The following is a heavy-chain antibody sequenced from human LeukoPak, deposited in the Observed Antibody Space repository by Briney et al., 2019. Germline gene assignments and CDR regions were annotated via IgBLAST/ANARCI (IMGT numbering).Heavy chain of an antibody. CDR3: ATLNLKGAQGN. D-gene: IGHD3-16*01. Sequence: GGSLRLSCAASGFTFSVYWMSWVRQAPGKGLEWVANINQDGSESYYVDSVKGRFTFSRDNAKNSLYLQMNSLRAEDTAIYYCATLNLKGAQGNWGQGTLVTVSS. CDR2: INQDGSES. J-gene: IGHJ4*02. V-gene: IGHV3-7*01. CDR1: GFTFSVYW.